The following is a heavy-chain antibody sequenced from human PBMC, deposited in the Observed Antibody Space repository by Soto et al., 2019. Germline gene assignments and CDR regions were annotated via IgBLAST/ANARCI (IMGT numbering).Heavy chain of an antibody. V-gene: IGHV3-21*01. CDR1: GFTFSSYS. CDR3: ARDHVLRTTIPEYYMDV. CDR2: ISSSSSYI. Sequence: GGSLRLSCAASGFTFSSYSMNWVRQAPGKGLEWVSSISSSSSYIYYADSVKGRFTISRDNAKNSLYLQMNSLRAEDTAVYYCARDHVLRTTIPEYYMDVWGKGTTVTVSS. J-gene: IGHJ6*03. D-gene: IGHD5-12*01.